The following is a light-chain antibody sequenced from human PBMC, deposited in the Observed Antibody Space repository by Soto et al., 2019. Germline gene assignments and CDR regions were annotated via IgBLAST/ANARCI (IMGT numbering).Light chain of an antibody. V-gene: IGKV3-20*01. CDR3: QQYRTSPT. CDR1: QSVSSSY. J-gene: IGKJ1*01. CDR2: GAS. Sequence: EIVLTQSPGTLSLSPGERATLSCRASQSVSSSYLAWYQQKPGQAPRLLIYGASSRATGIPDRFSGSGSGTDFTLTISRLEPEDFAVYYCQQYRTSPTFRQGTK.